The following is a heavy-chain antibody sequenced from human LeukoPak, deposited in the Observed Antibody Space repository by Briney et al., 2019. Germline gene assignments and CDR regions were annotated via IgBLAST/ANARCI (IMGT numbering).Heavy chain of an antibody. Sequence: KPSETLSLTCTVSDGSISSYYWSWIRQPAGKGLEWIGEINHSGSTNYNPSLKSRVTISVDTSKNQFSLKLSSVTAADTAVYYCARDRERYYYYYYMDVWGKGTTVTVSS. CDR3: ARDRERYYYYYYMDV. CDR2: INHSGST. D-gene: IGHD1-26*01. CDR1: DGSISSYY. V-gene: IGHV4-34*01. J-gene: IGHJ6*03.